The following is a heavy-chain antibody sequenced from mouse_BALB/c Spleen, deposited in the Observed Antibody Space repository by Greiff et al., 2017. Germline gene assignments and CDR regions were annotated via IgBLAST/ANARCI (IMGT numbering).Heavy chain of an antibody. CDR1: GYSITSGYY. J-gene: IGHJ4*01. V-gene: IGHV3-6*02. D-gene: IGHD2-10*01. Sequence: EVQLQQSGPGLVKPSQSLSLTCSVTGYSITSGYYWNWIRQFPGNKLEWMGYISYDGSNNYNPSLKNRISITRDTSKNQFFLKLNSVTTEDTATYYCARDERAYYGNYGENAMDYWGQGTSVTVSS. CDR3: ARDERAYYGNYGENAMDY. CDR2: ISYDGSN.